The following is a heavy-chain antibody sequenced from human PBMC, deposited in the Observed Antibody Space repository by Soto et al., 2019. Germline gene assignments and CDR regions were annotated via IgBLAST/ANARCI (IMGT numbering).Heavy chain of an antibody. CDR3: ASDRQYYYDSSGYYLFDY. Sequence: GGSLRLSCAASRFTFSSYGMHWVRQAPGKGLEWVAVISYDGSNKYYADSVKGRFTISRDNSKNTLYLQMNSLRAEDTAVYYCASDRQYYYDSSGYYLFDYWGQGTLVTVS. J-gene: IGHJ4*02. CDR2: ISYDGSNK. D-gene: IGHD3-22*01. V-gene: IGHV3-30*03. CDR1: RFTFSSYG.